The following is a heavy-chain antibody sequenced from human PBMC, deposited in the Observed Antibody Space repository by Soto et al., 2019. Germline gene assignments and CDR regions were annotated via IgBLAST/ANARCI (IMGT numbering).Heavy chain of an antibody. J-gene: IGHJ4*02. D-gene: IGHD5-12*01. CDR3: AKAISGYNAPLDH. Sequence: GGSLRLSCAASGLRFNNYWMAWVRQAPGKGLESVAHINQEGSSKGYLGSVKGRFTVSRDNAKNTLYVQMNSLRAEDTAVYYCAKAISGYNAPLDHWGQGTRVTVSS. CDR1: GLRFNNYW. V-gene: IGHV3-7*05. CDR2: INQEGSSK.